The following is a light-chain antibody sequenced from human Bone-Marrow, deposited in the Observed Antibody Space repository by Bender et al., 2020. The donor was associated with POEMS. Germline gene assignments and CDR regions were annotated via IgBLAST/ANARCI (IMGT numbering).Light chain of an antibody. V-gene: IGLV2-14*03. Sequence: QSALTQPASVSGSPGQSITISCTGTSSDVGRYNYVSWYQQHPGKVPKLIIYDVNNRPSGVSDHFSGSKSGNTASLTISGLQAEDEADYYCSSYTTSGTFVLGTGTKVTVL. CDR2: DVN. CDR3: SSYTTSGTFV. J-gene: IGLJ1*01. CDR1: SSDVGRYNY.